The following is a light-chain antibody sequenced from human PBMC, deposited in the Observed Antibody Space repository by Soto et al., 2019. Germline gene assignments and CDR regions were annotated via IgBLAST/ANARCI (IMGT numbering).Light chain of an antibody. V-gene: IGKV1-39*01. CDR2: GAS. CDR3: QQSYIFPKT. Sequence: INQSPSALSASVGDTITITCRASRTINTYLNWFQQKPGEPPRLLIYGASTLQSGVPSRFSGSGSGTEFTLTIISLQPEDFATYYCQQSYIFPKTFGRGTKVDIK. CDR1: RTINTY. J-gene: IGKJ1*01.